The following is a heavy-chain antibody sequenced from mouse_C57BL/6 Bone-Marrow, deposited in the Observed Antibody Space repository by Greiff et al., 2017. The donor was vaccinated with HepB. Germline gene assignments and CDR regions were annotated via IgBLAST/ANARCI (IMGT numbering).Heavy chain of an antibody. CDR3: ARPSYYYGSSPYFDV. CDR1: GYSITSGYY. J-gene: IGHJ1*03. CDR2: ISYDGSN. D-gene: IGHD1-1*01. Sequence: EVKLQESGPGLVKPSQSLSLTCSVTGYSITSGYYWNWIRQYPGNKLEWMGYISYDGSNNYNPTLKNRITITRDTSKNLFFLKLNSVTTEDTATYYCARPSYYYGSSPYFDVWGTGTTVTVSS. V-gene: IGHV3-6*01.